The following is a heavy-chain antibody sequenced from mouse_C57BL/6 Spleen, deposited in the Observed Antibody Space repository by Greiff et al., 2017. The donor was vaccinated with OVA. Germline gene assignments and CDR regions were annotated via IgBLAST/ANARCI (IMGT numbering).Heavy chain of an antibody. D-gene: IGHD2-2*01. V-gene: IGHV1-62-2*01. J-gene: IGHJ1*03. CDR3: ARHGEEGSTMVTKNYFDV. CDR1: GYTFTEYT. CDR2: FYPGSGSI. Sequence: LLESGAELVKPGASVKLSCKASGYTFTEYTIHWVKQRSGQGLEWIGWFYPGSGSIKYNQKFKDKATLTADKSSSTVYMELSRLTSEDSAVYFCARHGEEGSTMVTKNYFDVWGTGTTVTVSS.